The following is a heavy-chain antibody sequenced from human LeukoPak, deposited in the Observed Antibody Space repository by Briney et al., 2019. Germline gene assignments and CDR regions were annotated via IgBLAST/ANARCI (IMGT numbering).Heavy chain of an antibody. J-gene: IGHJ4*02. Sequence: PGRSLRLSCAASGFTFSGYAMHWVRQAPGKGLEWVAVISYDGSNKYYADSVKGRFTISRDNSKNTLYLQMNSLRAEDTAVYYCARVAPYDYWGQGTLVTVSS. D-gene: IGHD2-15*01. CDR2: ISYDGSNK. CDR1: GFTFSGYA. CDR3: ARVAPYDY. V-gene: IGHV3-30-3*01.